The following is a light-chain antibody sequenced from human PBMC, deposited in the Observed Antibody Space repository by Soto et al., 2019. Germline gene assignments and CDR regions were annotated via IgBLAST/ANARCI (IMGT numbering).Light chain of an antibody. CDR1: QSISTW. CDR2: KAS. Sequence: DIQMTQSPSTLSASVGDRVTITCRASQSISTWLAWYQQKPGKAPKLLIYKASTLESGVQSRFSGSGSGTEFTLTISSLQPDDSATYYCQQYSYYATFGQGTKVEIK. J-gene: IGKJ1*01. V-gene: IGKV1-5*03. CDR3: QQYSYYAT.